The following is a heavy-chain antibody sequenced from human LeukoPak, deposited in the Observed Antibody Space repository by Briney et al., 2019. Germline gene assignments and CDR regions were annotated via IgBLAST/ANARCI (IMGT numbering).Heavy chain of an antibody. V-gene: IGHV3-23*01. J-gene: IGHJ4*02. Sequence: GGSLRLSCAASGFTFSSYAMSWVRQAPGKGLEWVSAISGSGGSTYYADSVKGRFTTSRDNSKNTLYLQMNSLRAEDTAVYYCAKGVPGRDGYNYFDYWGQGTLVTVSS. CDR3: AKGVPGRDGYNYFDY. D-gene: IGHD5-24*01. CDR1: GFTFSSYA. CDR2: ISGSGGST.